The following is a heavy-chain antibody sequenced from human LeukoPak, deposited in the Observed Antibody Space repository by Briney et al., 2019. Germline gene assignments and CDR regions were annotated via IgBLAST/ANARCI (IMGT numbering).Heavy chain of an antibody. J-gene: IGHJ4*02. Sequence: SETLSLTCTVSGGSTTSFIWALIRQPPGRGLEWIGYAHYSGFTNYSPSLKSRVTISVDKSRDRFSLNLRSVNAADTALYFCSRGRSYDYGDPYYLDYWGQGILVAVSS. CDR1: GGSTTSFI. CDR2: AHYSGFT. V-gene: IGHV4-59*01. CDR3: SRGRSYDYGDPYYLDY. D-gene: IGHD4-17*01.